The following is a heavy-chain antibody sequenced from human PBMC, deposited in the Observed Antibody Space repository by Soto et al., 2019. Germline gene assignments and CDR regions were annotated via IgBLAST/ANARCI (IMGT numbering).Heavy chain of an antibody. D-gene: IGHD2-8*01. J-gene: IGHJ4*02. CDR3: ASTHPDIVLMVYAISWVLDY. CDR1: GYTFTSYG. V-gene: IGHV1-18*01. CDR2: ISAYNGNT. Sequence: QVQLVQSGAEVKKPGASVKVSCKASGYTFTSYGISWVRQAPGQGLEWMGWISAYNGNTNYAQKLQGRVTMTTDTPTSTAYMELRSLRSDDTAVYYCASTHPDIVLMVYAISWVLDYWGQGTLVTVSS.